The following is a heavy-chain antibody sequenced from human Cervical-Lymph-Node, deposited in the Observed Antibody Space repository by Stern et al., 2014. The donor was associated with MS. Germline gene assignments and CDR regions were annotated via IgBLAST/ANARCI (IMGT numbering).Heavy chain of an antibody. CDR1: GFTFSSSD. J-gene: IGHJ2*01. CDR3: AKGPVWNWYFDL. Sequence: VQLEESGGGVVQPGRSLRLSCAASGFTFSSSDMHWVRQAPGKGLEWVAVISYDGSNKYYADSVKGRFTISRDNSKNTLYLQMNSLRAEDTAVYYCAKGPVWNWYFDLWGRGTLVTVSS. V-gene: IGHV3-30*18. CDR2: ISYDGSNK. D-gene: IGHD3-16*01.